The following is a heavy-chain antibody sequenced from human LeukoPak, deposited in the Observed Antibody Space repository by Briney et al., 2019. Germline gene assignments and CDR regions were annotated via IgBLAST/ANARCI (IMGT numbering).Heavy chain of an antibody. D-gene: IGHD3-22*01. Sequence: SETLSLTCAVYGGSFSGYYWSWIRQPPGKGLEWVGEINHSRSTNYNPSLKSRVTISVDTSKNQFSLKLSSVTAADTAVYYCARGPRPLYYYDSSGWDAFDIWGQGTMVTVSS. CDR1: GGSFSGYY. J-gene: IGHJ3*02. V-gene: IGHV4-34*01. CDR3: ARGPRPLYYYDSSGWDAFDI. CDR2: INHSRST.